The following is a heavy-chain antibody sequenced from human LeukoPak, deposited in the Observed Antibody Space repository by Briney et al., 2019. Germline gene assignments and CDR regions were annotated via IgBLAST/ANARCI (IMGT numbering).Heavy chain of an antibody. CDR2: ITSSSSTI. J-gene: IGHJ4*02. CDR3: ARDRPGSGWYYFDS. D-gene: IGHD6-19*01. Sequence: GGSLRLSCAASGFTFISYSMNWVRQAPGKGLEWVSFITSSSSTIHYVDSVKGRFIISRDNAKNSLYLQMDSLRAEDTAVYYCARDRPGSGWYYFDSWGQGTLVTVSS. CDR1: GFTFISYS. V-gene: IGHV3-48*01.